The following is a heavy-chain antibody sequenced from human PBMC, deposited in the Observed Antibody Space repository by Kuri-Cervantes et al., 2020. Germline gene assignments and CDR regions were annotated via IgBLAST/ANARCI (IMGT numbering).Heavy chain of an antibody. CDR2: INHSGST. D-gene: IGHD1-14*01. Sequence: SETLSLTCAVYGGSFSGYYWSWIRQPPGKGLEWIGEINHSGSTNYNPSLKSRVTISVDTSKNQFSLKLSSVTAADTAVYYCARVNQGGFDYWGQGTLVTVSS. CDR3: ARVNQGGFDY. V-gene: IGHV4-34*01. CDR1: GGSFSGYY. J-gene: IGHJ4*02.